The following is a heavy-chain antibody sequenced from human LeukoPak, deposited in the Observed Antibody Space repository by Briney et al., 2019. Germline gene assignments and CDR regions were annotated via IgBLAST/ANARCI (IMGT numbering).Heavy chain of an antibody. CDR1: GGTFSSYA. Sequence: ASVKVSCKASGGTFSSYAISWVRQAPGQGLEWMGWINPNTGGTNYAQKFQGRVTMTRDTSISTAYMELSRLRSDDTAVYYCARGACSGTSCYVEFNWFDPWGQGTLVTVSS. CDR2: INPNTGGT. V-gene: IGHV1-2*02. CDR3: ARGACSGTSCYVEFNWFDP. D-gene: IGHD2-2*01. J-gene: IGHJ5*02.